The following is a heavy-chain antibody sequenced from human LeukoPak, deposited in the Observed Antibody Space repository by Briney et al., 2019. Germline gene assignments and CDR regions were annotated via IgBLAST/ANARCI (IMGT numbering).Heavy chain of an antibody. CDR2: INPNSGGT. CDR1: GYTFTGYY. Sequence: ASVKVSCKASGYTFTGYYMHWVRQPPGQGLEWMGWINPNSGGTNYAQKFQGRATMTRDTSISTAYMELSRLRSDDTAVYYCARNGYSSGWYFHYYYYMDVWGKGTTVTISS. V-gene: IGHV1-2*02. J-gene: IGHJ6*03. CDR3: ARNGYSSGWYFHYYYYMDV. D-gene: IGHD6-19*01.